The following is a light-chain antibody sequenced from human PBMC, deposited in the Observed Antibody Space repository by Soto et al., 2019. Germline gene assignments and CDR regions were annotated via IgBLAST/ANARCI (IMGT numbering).Light chain of an antibody. CDR2: AAS. V-gene: IGKV1-39*01. J-gene: IGKJ3*01. CDR1: QDISNY. Sequence: DIQMTQSPFSLSASVGDRVTLTCRASQDISNYLNWLQQKPGKAPKLLIYAASTLQSGVHSRFSGSESVTEFSLTISSLQPEDSATYFCLQSYSFPFTFGPG. CDR3: LQSYSFPFT.